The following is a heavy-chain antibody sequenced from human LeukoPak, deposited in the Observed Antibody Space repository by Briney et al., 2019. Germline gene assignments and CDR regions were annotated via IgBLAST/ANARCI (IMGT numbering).Heavy chain of an antibody. CDR2: MNPHSGNT. D-gene: IGHD1-14*01. CDR1: GYTFTSYD. J-gene: IGHJ6*03. CDR3: ARGGVGIPYYYYYMDV. Sequence: ASVKVSCKASGYTFTSYDINWVRQATGQGLEWMGWMNPHSGNTGYAQNFQGRVTMTRNTSIRTAYMELSSLRSEDTAVYYCARGGVGIPYYYYYMDVWGKGTTVTVSS. V-gene: IGHV1-8*01.